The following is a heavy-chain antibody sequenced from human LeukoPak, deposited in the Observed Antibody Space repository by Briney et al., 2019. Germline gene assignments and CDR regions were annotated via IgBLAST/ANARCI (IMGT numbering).Heavy chain of an antibody. CDR1: GYTFTGYY. Sequence: ASVKVSCKASGYTFTGYYMHWVRQAPGQGLGWMGRINPNSGGTNYAQKFQGRVTMTRDTSISTAYMELSRLRSDDTAVYYCARGLDYDILTGYFRDYWGQGTLVTVSS. V-gene: IGHV1-2*06. J-gene: IGHJ4*02. D-gene: IGHD3-9*01. CDR2: INPNSGGT. CDR3: ARGLDYDILTGYFRDY.